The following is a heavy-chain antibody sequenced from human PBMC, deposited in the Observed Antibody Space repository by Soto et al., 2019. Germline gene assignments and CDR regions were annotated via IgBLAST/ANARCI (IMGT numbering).Heavy chain of an antibody. CDR1: GFTFSSYA. D-gene: IGHD6-19*01. CDR2: ISGSGGST. J-gene: IGHJ4*02. CDR3: AKTPYSSGWAGGYYFDY. V-gene: IGHV3-23*01. Sequence: GGSLRLSCAASGFTFSSYAMSWVRQAPGKGLEWVSAISGSGGSTYYADSVKGRFTISRDNSKNTLYLQMNSLRAEDTAVYYCAKTPYSSGWAGGYYFDYWGQGTLVTVSS.